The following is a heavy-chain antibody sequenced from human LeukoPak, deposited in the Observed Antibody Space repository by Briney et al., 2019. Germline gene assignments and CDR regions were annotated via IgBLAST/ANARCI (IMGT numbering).Heavy chain of an antibody. D-gene: IGHD3-10*01. Sequence: PSETLSLTCTVSGGSISSSSYYWGWLRPPPGTGLEWIGSIYYSGSTYYNPSLKSRVTISVDTSKNQFSLKLSSVTAADTAVYYCASQDERITMVRGVIRFDYWGQGTLVTVSS. CDR2: IYYSGST. CDR3: ASQDERITMVRGVIRFDY. V-gene: IGHV4-39*01. J-gene: IGHJ4*02. CDR1: GGSISSSSYY.